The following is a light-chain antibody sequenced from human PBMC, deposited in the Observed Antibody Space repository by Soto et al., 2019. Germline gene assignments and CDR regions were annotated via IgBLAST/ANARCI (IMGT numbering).Light chain of an antibody. V-gene: IGLV2-23*02. CDR3: CSFAGNSEV. Sequence: QSVLTQPASVSGSPGQSITIPCTRTSGEVGSYNLVSWYQQHPCKAPKLFIYEVTKRPSGVSNRFSGSKAGNTASLTISRLQPHDEAVYCRCSFAGNSEVFRIGSKVTVL. J-gene: IGLJ1*01. CDR1: SGEVGSYNL. CDR2: EVT.